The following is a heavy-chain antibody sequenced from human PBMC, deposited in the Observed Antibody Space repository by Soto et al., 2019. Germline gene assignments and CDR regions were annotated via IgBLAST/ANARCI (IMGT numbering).Heavy chain of an antibody. V-gene: IGHV2-70*04. CDR1: GFSLSTSGMR. Sequence: SGPTLVNPTQTLTLTCTFSGFSLSTSGMRVSWIRRPPGNALEWLARIDWDDDKFYSTSLKTRLTISKDTSKNQVVLTMTNMDPVDTATYYCARDPAEGYCSGGSCYPYYYYGMDVWGQGTTVTVSS. D-gene: IGHD2-15*01. CDR2: IDWDDDK. CDR3: ARDPAEGYCSGGSCYPYYYYGMDV. J-gene: IGHJ6*02.